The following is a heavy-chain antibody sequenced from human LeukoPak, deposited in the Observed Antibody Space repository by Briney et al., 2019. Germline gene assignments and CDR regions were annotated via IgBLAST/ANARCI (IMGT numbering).Heavy chain of an antibody. V-gene: IGHV3-21*01. D-gene: IGHD1-1*01. Sequence: PGGSLRLSCAASGFTFSTYSMNWVRQAPGKGLEWVSSISDSSGYIYYADSVKGRFTISRDNAKNSLYLQMNSLRAEDTAVYYCARATTKHDAFDIWGQGTMVTVSS. J-gene: IGHJ3*02. CDR3: ARATTKHDAFDI. CDR1: GFTFSTYS. CDR2: ISDSSGYI.